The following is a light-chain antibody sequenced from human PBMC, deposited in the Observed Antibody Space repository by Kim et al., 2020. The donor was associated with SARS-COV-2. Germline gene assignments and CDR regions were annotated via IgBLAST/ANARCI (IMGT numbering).Light chain of an antibody. CDR2: DAS. V-gene: IGKV1-5*01. CDR1: QSMSTW. Sequence: DIQMTQSPSTLSASVGDGVTISCRARQSMSTWLAWYQQKRGKVPKLLIYDASTLESGVPSRFSGSGSGTEFTLTISSLQPDDSATYYCQHYNGYFGQGTKLEI. J-gene: IGKJ2*01. CDR3: QHYNGY.